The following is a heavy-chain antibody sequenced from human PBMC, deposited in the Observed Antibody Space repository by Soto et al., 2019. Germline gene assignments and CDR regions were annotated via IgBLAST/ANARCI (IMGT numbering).Heavy chain of an antibody. CDR3: AGRFWGSYRVFDY. CDR1: GFTFSSYS. CDR2: ISSSSSYI. D-gene: IGHD3-16*02. Sequence: GGSLRLSCAASGFTFSSYSMNWVRQAPGKGLEWVSSISSSSSYIYYADSVKGRFTISRDNAKNSLYLQMNSLRAEDTAVYYCAGRFWGSYRVFDYWGQGTLVTVSS. J-gene: IGHJ4*02. V-gene: IGHV3-21*01.